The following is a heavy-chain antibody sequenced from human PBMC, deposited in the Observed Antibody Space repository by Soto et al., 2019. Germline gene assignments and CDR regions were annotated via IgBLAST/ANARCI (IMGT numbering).Heavy chain of an antibody. J-gene: IGHJ4*02. CDR3: TALTGTIMALDY. D-gene: IGHD1-7*01. Sequence: VGSLRLSCAASGFTFSNAWMNWVRQAPGKGLEWVGRIKTKSDGATTDYAAPVKGRFTISRDDSRNTLYLQMNSLKAEDTAVYYCTALTGTIMALDYWGQGTLVTVSS. CDR2: IKTKSDGATT. V-gene: IGHV3-15*01. CDR1: GFTFSNAW.